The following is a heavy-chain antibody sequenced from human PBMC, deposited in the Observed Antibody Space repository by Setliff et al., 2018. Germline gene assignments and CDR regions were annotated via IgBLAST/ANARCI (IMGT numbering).Heavy chain of an antibody. CDR1: GGSMITNDYF. CDR2: IYHDGND. V-gene: IGHV4-61*05. J-gene: IGHJ4*02. Sequence: SETLSLTCTVSGGSMITNDYFWGWIRQPPGTGLEWIGEIYHDGNDKFNPSVHYSPSLKSRVTISIDKSNNQFSLKLTSMTAADTAVYYCAKGGGRYHSDSWGQGILVTVSS. D-gene: IGHD1-1*01. CDR3: AKGGGRYHSDS.